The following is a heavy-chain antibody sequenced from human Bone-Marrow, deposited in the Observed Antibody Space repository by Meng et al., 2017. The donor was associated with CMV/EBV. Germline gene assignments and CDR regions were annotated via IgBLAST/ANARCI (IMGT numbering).Heavy chain of an antibody. Sequence: GGSLRLSCAASGFTFSSYWMHWVRQAPGKGLVWVSRINSDGSSTSYADSVKGRFTISRDNAKNTLYLQMNSLRAEDTAVYYCARGRWGLLPPPETLDYWGQGTLVTVSS. D-gene: IGHD1-26*01. V-gene: IGHV3-74*01. CDR1: GFTFSSYW. J-gene: IGHJ4*02. CDR2: INSDGSST. CDR3: ARGRWGLLPPPETLDY.